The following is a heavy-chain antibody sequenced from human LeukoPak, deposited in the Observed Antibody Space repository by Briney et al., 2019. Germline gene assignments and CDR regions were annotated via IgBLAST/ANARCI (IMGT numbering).Heavy chain of an antibody. J-gene: IGHJ4*02. D-gene: IGHD3-10*01. CDR2: IWYDGSNK. CDR3: ARGAHVRGVIINKKYYFDY. CDR1: GFTFSTYG. V-gene: IGHV3-33*08. Sequence: GGSLRLSCAASGFTFSTYGMHWVRQAPGKGLEWVAVIWYDGSNKYYADSVKGRFTISRDNSKNTLYLQMNSLRAEDTAVYYCARGAHVRGVIINKKYYFDYWGQGTLVTVSS.